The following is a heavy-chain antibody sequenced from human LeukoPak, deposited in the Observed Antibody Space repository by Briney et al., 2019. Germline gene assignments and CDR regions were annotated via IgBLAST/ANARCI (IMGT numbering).Heavy chain of an antibody. CDR1: GGSISSSSYY. CDR2: IYYSGSN. Sequence: SETLSLTCTVSGGSISSSSYYWGWIRQPPGKGLEWIGSIYYSGSNYYNPSLKSRVTISVDTSKNQFSLKLSSVTAADTAVYYCAGVSPTDDAFDIWGQGTMVTVSS. V-gene: IGHV4-39*07. J-gene: IGHJ3*02. D-gene: IGHD4-17*01. CDR3: AGVSPTDDAFDI.